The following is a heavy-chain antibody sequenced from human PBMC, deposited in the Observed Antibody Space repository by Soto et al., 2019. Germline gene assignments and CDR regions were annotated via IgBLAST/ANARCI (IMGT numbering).Heavy chain of an antibody. J-gene: IGHJ4*02. CDR1: GVTFSSYT. D-gene: IGHD6-6*01. CDR2: IIPILGIA. Sequence: ASVKVSCKASGVTFSSYTISWVRQAPGQGLEWMGRIIPILGIANYAQKFQGRVTITADKSTSTAYMELSSLRSEDTAVYYCARDLKMAARPDITYWGQGTLVTVSS. CDR3: ARDLKMAARPDITY. V-gene: IGHV1-69*04.